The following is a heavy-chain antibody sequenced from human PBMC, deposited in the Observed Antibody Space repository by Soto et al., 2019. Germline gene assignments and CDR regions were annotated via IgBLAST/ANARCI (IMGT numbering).Heavy chain of an antibody. CDR1: GFTFSSYW. D-gene: IGHD5-12*01. Sequence: SLRLSCASSGFTFSSYWMHWVRQVPGKGLVWVSRLNSDGSYTNYADSVKGRFTISRDNAKNTLFLEMNSLRAEDTAVYYCAREGLRSEMATTPFDYWGQGILVTVSS. CDR3: AREGLRSEMATTPFDY. CDR2: LNSDGSYT. V-gene: IGHV3-74*01. J-gene: IGHJ4*02.